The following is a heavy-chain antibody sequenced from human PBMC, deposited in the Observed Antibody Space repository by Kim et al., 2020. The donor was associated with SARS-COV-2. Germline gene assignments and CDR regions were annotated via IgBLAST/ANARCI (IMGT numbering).Heavy chain of an antibody. J-gene: IGHJ4*02. D-gene: IGHD6-19*01. Sequence: SQTLSLTCTVSGGSISSSSYYWGWIRQPPGKGLEWIGSIYYSGSTYYNPSLKSRVTISVDTSKNQFSLKLSSVTAADTAVYYCARDQWLVPQLFSWWGQGTLVTVSS. CDR3: ARDQWLVPQLFSW. V-gene: IGHV4-39*07. CDR1: GGSISSSSYY. CDR2: IYYSGST.